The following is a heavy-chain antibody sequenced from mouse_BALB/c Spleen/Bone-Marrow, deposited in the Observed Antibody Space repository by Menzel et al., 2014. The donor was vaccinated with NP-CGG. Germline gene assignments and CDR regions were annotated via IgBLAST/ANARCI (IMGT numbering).Heavy chain of an antibody. CDR3: TGDKYNDICWYFDV. CDR2: IRNKANGYIT. J-gene: IGHJ1*01. Sequence: EVKLVESGGGLVQPGGSLRLSCANSGFTFTDYYMSWVRQPPGKALEGLVFIRNKANGYITAYSASVKGQVTISRDNSQSNLYLQMNTLRAEDSATYYGTGDKYNDICWYFDVWGAGTTVTVSS. D-gene: IGHD5-1*01. V-gene: IGHV7-3*02. CDR1: GFTFTDYY.